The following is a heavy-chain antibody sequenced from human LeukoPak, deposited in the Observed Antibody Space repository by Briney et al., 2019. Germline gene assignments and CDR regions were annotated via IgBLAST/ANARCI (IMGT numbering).Heavy chain of an antibody. CDR2: INHSGST. Sequence: SETLSLTCAVSGGSFSGYYWSWIRQPPGKGREWIGEINHSGSTNYNPSLNSRVTISVDTSKNLFSLKLSSVTAADTAVYYCARGGPAAPTDYWGQGTLVTVSS. V-gene: IGHV4-34*01. D-gene: IGHD2-2*01. CDR3: ARGGPAAPTDY. CDR1: GGSFSGYY. J-gene: IGHJ4*02.